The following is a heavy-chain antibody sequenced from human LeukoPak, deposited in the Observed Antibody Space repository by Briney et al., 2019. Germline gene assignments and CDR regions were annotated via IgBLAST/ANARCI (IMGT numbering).Heavy chain of an antibody. CDR1: GLTFSHYW. Sequence: GESLRLSCAASGLTFSHYWMTWVRQAPGKGLEWVAIIRPDANDGSYVDSVKGRFTISRDNAKNSLYLQVHSLRAEDTAVYFCARADWGSIDYWGQGALVTVSS. CDR3: ARADWGSIDY. J-gene: IGHJ4*02. CDR2: IRPDANDG. V-gene: IGHV3-7*01. D-gene: IGHD7-27*01.